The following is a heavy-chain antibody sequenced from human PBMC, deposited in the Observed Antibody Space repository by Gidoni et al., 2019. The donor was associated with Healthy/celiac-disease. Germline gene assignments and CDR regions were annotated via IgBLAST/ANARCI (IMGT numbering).Heavy chain of an antibody. D-gene: IGHD3-16*01. CDR3: ARGMATTLGGVGMDV. CDR2: INHSGST. V-gene: IGHV4-34*01. Sequence: QVQLQQWGAGLLKPSETLSLTCAVYGGSLSGYYWSWIRQPPGKGLEWIGEINHSGSTNYNPSRKSRVTISVDTSKNQFSLKLSSVTAADTAVYYCARGMATTLGGVGMDVWGQGTTVTVSS. CDR1: GGSLSGYY. J-gene: IGHJ6*02.